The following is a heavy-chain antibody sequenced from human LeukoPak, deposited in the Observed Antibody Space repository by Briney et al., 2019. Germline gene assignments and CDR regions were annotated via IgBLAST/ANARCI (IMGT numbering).Heavy chain of an antibody. CDR2: ITGVNT. CDR3: TRGGGSCSGNPCQSFDAFDF. Sequence: GGSLTPSCNVSGFTMSDLSMDCVRQAPGRGLEWVSSITGVNTKYADSVKGRFTVSRDIGERSLYLQLNTLRVEDTAVYYCTRGGGSCSGNPCQSFDAFDFWGQGTVVTVSS. V-gene: IGHV3-69-1*01. CDR1: GFTMSDLS. D-gene: IGHD2-15*01. J-gene: IGHJ3*01.